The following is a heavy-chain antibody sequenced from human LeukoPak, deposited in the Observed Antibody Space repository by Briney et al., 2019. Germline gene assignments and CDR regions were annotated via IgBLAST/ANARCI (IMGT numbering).Heavy chain of an antibody. CDR3: ARERTYGDYSFDY. CDR2: IYYSGST. V-gene: IGHV4-31*03. CDR1: GGSISSGGYY. J-gene: IGHJ4*02. Sequence: TLSLTCTVSGGSISSGGYYWSWIRQHPGKGLEWIGYIYYSGSTYYNPSLKSRVTISVDTSKNQFSLKLSSVTAADTAVYYCARERTYGDYSFDYWGQGTLVTVSS. D-gene: IGHD4-17*01.